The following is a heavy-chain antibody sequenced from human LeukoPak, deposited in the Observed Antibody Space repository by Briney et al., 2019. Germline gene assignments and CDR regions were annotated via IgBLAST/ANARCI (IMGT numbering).Heavy chain of an antibody. Sequence: GSLRLSCAASGFTFNAFGMNWVRQAPGKGLEWVANIKQDGSEKYYVGSVKGRFTISRDNAKNSLYLQMNSLRAEDTAVYYCARDLRDIVVVVAAAPFDYWGQGTLVTVSS. CDR3: ARDLRDIVVVVAAAPFDY. D-gene: IGHD2-15*01. CDR2: IKQDGSEK. J-gene: IGHJ4*02. V-gene: IGHV3-7*01. CDR1: GFTFNAFG.